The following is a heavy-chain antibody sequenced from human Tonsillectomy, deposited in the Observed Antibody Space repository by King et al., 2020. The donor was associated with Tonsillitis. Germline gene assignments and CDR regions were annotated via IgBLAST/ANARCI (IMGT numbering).Heavy chain of an antibody. CDR2: IIPILGIT. CDR1: GGTFSSYA. D-gene: IGHD3-9*01. CDR3: ARDEVTDYDFLTGPRNWFDP. J-gene: IGHJ5*02. Sequence: QLVQSGAEVKKPGSSVKVSCKASGGTFSSYAISWVRQAPGQGLEWMGRIIPILGITNYAQKFQGRVTITADKSTSTAYMELSSLRSEDTAVYYCARDEVTDYDFLTGPRNWFDPWGQGTLVTVSS. V-gene: IGHV1-69*09.